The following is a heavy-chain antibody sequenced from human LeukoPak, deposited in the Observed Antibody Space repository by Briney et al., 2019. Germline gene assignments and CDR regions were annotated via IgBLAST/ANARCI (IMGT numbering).Heavy chain of an antibody. Sequence: GGSLRLSCAASGFTFSSFSMNWVRHAPGKGLEWVSFITGSSSTIYYADSVKGRFTISRDNAKNSLYLQMNSLRAEDTAVYYCGAGTRSLPDYWGQGTLVTVSA. CDR2: ITGSSSTI. V-gene: IGHV3-48*01. CDR3: GAGTRSLPDY. J-gene: IGHJ4*02. D-gene: IGHD6-13*01. CDR1: GFTFSSFS.